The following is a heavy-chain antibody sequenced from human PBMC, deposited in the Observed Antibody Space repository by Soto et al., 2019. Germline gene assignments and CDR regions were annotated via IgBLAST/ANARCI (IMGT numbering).Heavy chain of an antibody. CDR2: ISGSGGST. J-gene: IGHJ4*02. V-gene: IGHV3-23*01. CDR1: GFTFSIFA. Sequence: GGSLRLSCVASGFTFSIFAMSWVRQSPGKGLEWVSTISGSGGSTYYADAVKGRFSISRDNSMGTLYLQMKSLRVEDTAIYYCAKEVSLGSTVDLGYWGQGTLVTVSS. CDR3: AKEVSLGSTVDLGY. D-gene: IGHD7-27*01.